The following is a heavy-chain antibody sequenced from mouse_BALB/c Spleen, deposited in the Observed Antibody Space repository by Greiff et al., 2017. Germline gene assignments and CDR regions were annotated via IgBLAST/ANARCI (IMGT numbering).Heavy chain of an antibody. Sequence: VQLKESGPGLVKPSQSLSLTCSVTGYSITSGYYWNWIRQFPGNKLEWMGYISYDGSNNYNPSLKNRISITRDTSKNQFFLKLNSVTTEDTATYYCARYDYSAWFAYWGQGTLVTVSA. D-gene: IGHD2-4*01. J-gene: IGHJ3*01. V-gene: IGHV3-6*02. CDR2: ISYDGSN. CDR3: ARYDYSAWFAY. CDR1: GYSITSGYY.